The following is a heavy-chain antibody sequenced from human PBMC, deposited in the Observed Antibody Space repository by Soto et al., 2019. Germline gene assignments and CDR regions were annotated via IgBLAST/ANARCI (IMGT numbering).Heavy chain of an antibody. Sequence: QVQLVQSGAEVKKPGSSVKVSCKASGGTFSSYAISWVRQAPGQGLEWMGGIIPIFGTANYAQKFQGRVKITADESTSTAYMELSSLRSEDTAVYYCARVGALTNIVVVPAAGYFDYWGQGTLVTVSS. CDR2: IIPIFGTA. CDR3: ARVGALTNIVVVPAAGYFDY. D-gene: IGHD2-2*01. V-gene: IGHV1-69*01. CDR1: GGTFSSYA. J-gene: IGHJ4*02.